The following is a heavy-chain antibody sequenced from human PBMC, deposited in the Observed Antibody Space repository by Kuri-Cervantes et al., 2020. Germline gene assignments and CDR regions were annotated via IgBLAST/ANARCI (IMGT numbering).Heavy chain of an antibody. Sequence: KVSFKGSGYSFTSYWSGWVRQMPGKELEWMGVIYPGDSDTRYSPSFQGQVTIPADKSISTAYLQWSSLKASDTAMYYCAGRGIVATIKDASDIWGQGTMVTVSS. J-gene: IGHJ3*02. CDR1: GYSFTSYW. CDR2: IYPGDSDT. D-gene: IGHD5-12*01. V-gene: IGHV5-51*01. CDR3: AGRGIVATIKDASDI.